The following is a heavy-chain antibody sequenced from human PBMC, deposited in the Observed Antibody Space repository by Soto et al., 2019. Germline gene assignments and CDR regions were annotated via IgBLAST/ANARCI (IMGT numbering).Heavy chain of an antibody. J-gene: IGHJ4*02. CDR3: AREDYDFWSGSLDY. V-gene: IGHV3-7*01. CDR1: GFTFSSYW. D-gene: IGHD3-3*01. CDR2: IKQDGSEK. Sequence: GGSLRLSCAASGFTFSSYWVSWVRQAPGKGLEWVANIKQDGSEKYYVDSVKGRFTISRDNAKNSLYLQMNSLRAEDTAVYYCAREDYDFWSGSLDYWGQGTLVTVSS.